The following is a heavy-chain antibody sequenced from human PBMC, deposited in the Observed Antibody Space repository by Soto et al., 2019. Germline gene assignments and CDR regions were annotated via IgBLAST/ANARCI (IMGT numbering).Heavy chain of an antibody. J-gene: IGHJ3*02. CDR2: IIPIFGTA. CDR3: ARDSLTYCGGDCYIEGDAFDI. Sequence: SVKVSCKASGGTFSSYAISWVRQAPGQGLEWMGGIIPIFGTANYAQKFQGRVTITADESTSTAYMELSSLGSEDTAVYYCARDSLTYCGGDCYIEGDAFDIWGQGTMVTVSS. CDR1: GGTFSSYA. D-gene: IGHD2-21*02. V-gene: IGHV1-69*13.